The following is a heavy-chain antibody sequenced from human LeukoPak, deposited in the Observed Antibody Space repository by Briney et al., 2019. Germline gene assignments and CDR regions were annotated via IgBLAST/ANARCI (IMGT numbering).Heavy chain of an antibody. CDR3: ARGNYDTVDY. Sequence: GESLKISCKGSGYTFANYWIGWVRQMPGKGLEWMGIIYPGDSDTRYSPSFQGQVSISADKSIDTAYLQWSSLKASDTAMYYCARGNYDTVDYWGQGTLVTVSS. J-gene: IGHJ4*02. CDR2: IYPGDSDT. D-gene: IGHD3-9*01. CDR1: GYTFANYW. V-gene: IGHV5-51*01.